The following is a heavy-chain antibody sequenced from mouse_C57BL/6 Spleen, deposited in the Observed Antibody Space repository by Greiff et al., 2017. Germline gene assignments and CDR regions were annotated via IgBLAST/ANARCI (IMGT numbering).Heavy chain of an antibody. CDR1: GYTFTSYW. CDR3: ARSDNPYWYFDV. Sequence: QVHVKQPGAELVKPGASVKMSCKASGYTFTSYWITWVKQRPGQGLEWIGDIYPGSGSTNYNEKFKSKATLTVDTSSSTAYMQLSSLTSEDSAVYYCARSDNPYWYFDVWGTGTTVTVSS. D-gene: IGHD1-3*01. CDR2: IYPGSGST. V-gene: IGHV1-55*01. J-gene: IGHJ1*03.